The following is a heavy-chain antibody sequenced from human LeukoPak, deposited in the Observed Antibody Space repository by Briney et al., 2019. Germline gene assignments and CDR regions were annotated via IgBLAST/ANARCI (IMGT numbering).Heavy chain of an antibody. J-gene: IGHJ5*02. CDR3: ARAGGRSWFDP. Sequence: ASVKVSCKASGYTFTGYYGHWVRQAAGQGLEWMGWINPNSGGTNYAQKFQGRVTMTTDTSMSTAYMELSRLTSDDTAVYYCARAGGRSWFDPWGQGTLVTVSS. CDR2: INPNSGGT. V-gene: IGHV1-2*02. CDR1: GYTFTGYY.